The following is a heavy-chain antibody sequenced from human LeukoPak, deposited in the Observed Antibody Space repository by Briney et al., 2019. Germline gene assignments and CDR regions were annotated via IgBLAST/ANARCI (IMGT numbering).Heavy chain of an antibody. J-gene: IGHJ4*02. V-gene: IGHV1-18*01. Sequence: ASVKVSCTASGYTFTSFGISWVRQAPGQGLEWMGWINAGNGNTKYSQNFQGRVTIARDTSASTAYMELRSLRSEDTAVYYCASSREGRVDSETRLVDYWGQGTLVTVSS. CDR3: ASSREGRVDSETRLVDY. CDR1: GYTFTSFG. CDR2: INAGNGNT. D-gene: IGHD1-7*01.